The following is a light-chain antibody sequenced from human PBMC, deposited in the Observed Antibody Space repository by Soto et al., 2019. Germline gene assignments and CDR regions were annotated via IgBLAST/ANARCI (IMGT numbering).Light chain of an antibody. J-gene: IGKJ2*01. CDR1: QSISSN. V-gene: IGKV1-39*01. CDR3: QQSFSIPYI. CDR2: SAS. Sequence: DIQMTQSPSSLSAFAGDRVTITCRASQSISSNLNWYQQKPGKAPKLLIYSASSLQSGVPSRFCGSGSGTDFTLTITSLQPEDFATYYCQQSFSIPYIFGQGTKLDIK.